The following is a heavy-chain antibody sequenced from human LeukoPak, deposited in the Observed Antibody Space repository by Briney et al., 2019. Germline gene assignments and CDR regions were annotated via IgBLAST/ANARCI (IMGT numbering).Heavy chain of an antibody. CDR1: GFTFSSYW. CDR2: IKQDGSEK. J-gene: IGHJ4*02. Sequence: GGSLRLSCAASGFTFSSYWMSWVRQAPGKGLGWVANIKQDGSEKYYVDSVKGRFTISRDNAKNSLYLQMNSLRAEDTAVYYRARALRPFGESPGGDYWGPRTLVTICS. V-gene: IGHV3-7*01. D-gene: IGHD3-10*01. CDR3: ARALRPFGESPGGDY.